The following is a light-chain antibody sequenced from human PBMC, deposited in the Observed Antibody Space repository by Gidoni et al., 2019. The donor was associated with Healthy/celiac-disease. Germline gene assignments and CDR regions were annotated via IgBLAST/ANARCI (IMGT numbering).Light chain of an antibody. CDR3: MQALQTAWT. J-gene: IGKJ1*01. V-gene: IGKV2-28*01. CDR2: LGS. Sequence: DTVMPQSPLYLPVTPEAPASISCRASQSLLHSNGYNYLDWYLQKPGQVPQLLIYLGSNRASGVPDRFSGSGSGTDFTLKISRVEAEDVGVYYCMQALQTAWTFGQGTKVEIK. CDR1: QSLLHSNGYNY.